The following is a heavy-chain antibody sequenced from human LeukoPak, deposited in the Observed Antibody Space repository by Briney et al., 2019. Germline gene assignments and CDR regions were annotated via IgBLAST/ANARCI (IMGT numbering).Heavy chain of an antibody. CDR3: AARNLNTDIDWLDP. Sequence: GGSLRLSCAADGFTFSSCSMNWVRQAPGKGLEWVSAISASGGTTFYTDSVKGRFTISRDNSKNTLYLQMSSLRAEDTAIYYCAARNLNTDIDWLDPWGQGTLVSVSS. J-gene: IGHJ5*02. V-gene: IGHV3-23*01. D-gene: IGHD1-14*01. CDR1: GFTFSSCS. CDR2: ISASGGTT.